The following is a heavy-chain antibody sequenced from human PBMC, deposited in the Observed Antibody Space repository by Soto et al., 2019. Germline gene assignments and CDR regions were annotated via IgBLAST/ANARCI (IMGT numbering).Heavy chain of an antibody. V-gene: IGHV3-30*18. Sequence: GGSLRLSCAASGFTFSSYGMHWVRQAPGKGLEWVAVISYDGSNKYYADSVKGRFTISRDNSKNTLYLQMNSLRAEDTAVYYCAKEYQLRLPGNYYYYMDVWGKGTTVTVSS. J-gene: IGHJ6*03. CDR1: GFTFSSYG. D-gene: IGHD2-2*01. CDR3: AKEYQLRLPGNYYYYMDV. CDR2: ISYDGSNK.